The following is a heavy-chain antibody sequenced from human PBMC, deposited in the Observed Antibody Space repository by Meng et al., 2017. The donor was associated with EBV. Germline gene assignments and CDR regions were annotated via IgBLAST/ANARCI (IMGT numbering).Heavy chain of an antibody. D-gene: IGHD5-12*01. CDR2: STPFFSIA. Sequence: QLLVVQSGAEVKKPGSSVRISHKGSGANVLNFVVSWVLQAPGEGLECIGDSTPFFSIANYADSFQGRVTTSADTSKRTAYMVLSSLRSGDTTVYYCVRDLWLRIGECVWGQGTLVTVSS. CDR3: VRDLWLRIGECV. J-gene: IGHJ4*02. CDR1: GANVLNFV. V-gene: IGHV1-69*17.